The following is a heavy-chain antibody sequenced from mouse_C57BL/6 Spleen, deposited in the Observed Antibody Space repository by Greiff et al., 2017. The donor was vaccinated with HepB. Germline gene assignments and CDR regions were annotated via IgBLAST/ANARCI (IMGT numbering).Heavy chain of an antibody. CDR1: GFTFSSYA. CDR2: ISDGGSYT. J-gene: IGHJ2*01. D-gene: IGHD1-1*01. CDR3: ARGHLLGDYFDY. V-gene: IGHV5-4*01. Sequence: EVQWVESGGGLVKPGGSLKLSCAASGFTFSSYAMSWVRQTPEKRLEWVATISDGGSYTYYPDNVKGRFTISRDNAKNNLYLQMSHLKSEDTAMYYCARGHLLGDYFDYWGQGTTLTVSS.